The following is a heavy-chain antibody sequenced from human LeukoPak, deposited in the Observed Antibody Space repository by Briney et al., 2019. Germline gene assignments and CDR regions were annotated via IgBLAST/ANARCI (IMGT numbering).Heavy chain of an antibody. CDR3: AKALGGRTGAKYAFDI. CDR1: GFSFSNYA. V-gene: IGHV3-23*01. CDR2: ISAGGGST. Sequence: GSLRLSCAASGFSFSNYAMSWVRQAPGKGRGWVSEISAGGGSTYYVDSVKGRFTISRDNSQNTLNLQMNSLRAEDTAVYNCAKALGGRTGAKYAFDIWGPGTMVTVSS. D-gene: IGHD1/OR15-1a*01. J-gene: IGHJ3*02.